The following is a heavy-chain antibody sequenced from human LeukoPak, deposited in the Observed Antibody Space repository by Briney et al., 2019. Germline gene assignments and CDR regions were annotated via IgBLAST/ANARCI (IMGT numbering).Heavy chain of an antibody. J-gene: IGHJ4*02. V-gene: IGHV3-23*01. D-gene: IGHD3-10*01. CDR1: GFTFSSYG. Sequence: GGSLRLSCAASGFTFSSYGMSWVRQAPGKGLEWVSAISGSGGSTYYADSVKGRFTISRDNSKNTLYLQMNSLRAEDTAVYYCARYVLLWFGELSPPGYWGQGTLVTVSS. CDR3: ARYVLLWFGELSPPGY. CDR2: ISGSGGST.